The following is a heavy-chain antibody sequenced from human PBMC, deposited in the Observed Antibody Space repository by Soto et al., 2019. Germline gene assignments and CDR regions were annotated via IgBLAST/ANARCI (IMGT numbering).Heavy chain of an antibody. D-gene: IGHD3-9*01. Sequence: QVQLVQSGAEVKKPGASVKVSCKASGYTFTSYGISWVRQAPGQGLEWMGWISAYNGNTNYAQKLQGRVTMTTDTSTSTAYMELRSLRSDDTAVYYCARDLGYDILTGYYTQYFDLWGRGTLVTVSS. CDR1: GYTFTSYG. CDR3: ARDLGYDILTGYYTQYFDL. J-gene: IGHJ2*01. V-gene: IGHV1-18*01. CDR2: ISAYNGNT.